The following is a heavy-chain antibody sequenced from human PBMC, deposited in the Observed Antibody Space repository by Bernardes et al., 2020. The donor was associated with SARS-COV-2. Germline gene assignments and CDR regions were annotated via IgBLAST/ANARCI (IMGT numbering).Heavy chain of an antibody. Sequence: SETLSLTCTVSGGSVSSGDYYWSWIRQPPGKGLEWIGYIYYSGSPYYNPSLKSRLTMSVDTSKNQFSLRLSSVTAADTAVYYCAREIREVMAQFDYWGQGARVTVSS. J-gene: IGHJ4*02. CDR1: GGSVSSGDYY. CDR2: IYYSGSP. D-gene: IGHD3-16*01. CDR3: AREIREVMAQFDY. V-gene: IGHV4-30-4*01.